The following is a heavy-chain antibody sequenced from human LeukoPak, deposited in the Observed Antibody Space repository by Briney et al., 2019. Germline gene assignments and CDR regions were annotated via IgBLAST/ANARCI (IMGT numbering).Heavy chain of an antibody. CDR2: ISYDGSNK. CDR3: AKGIVSTSAGGFDY. Sequence: HPSETLSLTCAAYGGSFSGYYWSWIRQPPGKGLEWVAVISYDGSNKYYAGSVKGRFTISRDNSKNTLYLQMNSLRTEDTAVYYCAKGIVSTSAGGFDYWGQGTLVTVSS. D-gene: IGHD2-2*01. V-gene: IGHV3-30*18. CDR1: GGSFSGYY. J-gene: IGHJ4*02.